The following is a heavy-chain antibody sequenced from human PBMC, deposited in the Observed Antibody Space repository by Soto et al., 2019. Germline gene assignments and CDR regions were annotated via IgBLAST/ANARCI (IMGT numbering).Heavy chain of an antibody. V-gene: IGHV3-23*01. D-gene: IGHD5-12*01. J-gene: IGHJ4*02. CDR3: AKRGHNFFDY. CDR1: GFTFSSSI. Sequence: PGGSLRLSCAGSGFTFSSSIMSWVRQAPGKGLEWVSTFSGSSGNSYYADSVKGRFTISRDNSKNTLYLQMNSLRAEDTALYYCAKRGHNFFDYWGQGTLVTVS. CDR2: FSGSSGNS.